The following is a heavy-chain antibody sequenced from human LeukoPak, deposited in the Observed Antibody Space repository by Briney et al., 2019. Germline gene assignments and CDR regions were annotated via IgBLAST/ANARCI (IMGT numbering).Heavy chain of an antibody. CDR2: ISGSGSGT. D-gene: IGHD6-19*01. CDR3: ARDSDTSGNHWFFDV. V-gene: IGHV3-23*01. J-gene: IGHJ2*01. CDR1: GFTFSSYA. Sequence: GGSLRLSCAASGFTFSSYAMHWVRQAPGKGLEWVSGISGSGSGTYYADSARGRFVISRDNSKNTLYLQIYSLTVVDTAVYYCARDSDTSGNHWFFDVWGRGTLVIASS.